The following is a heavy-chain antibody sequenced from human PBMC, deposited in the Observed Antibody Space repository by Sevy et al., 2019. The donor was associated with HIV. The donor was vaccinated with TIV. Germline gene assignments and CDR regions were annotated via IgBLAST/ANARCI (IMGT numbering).Heavy chain of an antibody. J-gene: IGHJ6*03. CDR1: GYTFTGYY. V-gene: IGHV1-2*02. CDR3: ARVGDCSGGSCYYYYYMDV. CDR2: INPNSGGT. D-gene: IGHD2-15*01. Sequence: ASVKVSCKASGYTFTGYYMHWVRQAPGQGLEWMGWINPNSGGTNDAQKFQGRVTMTRDTSISTAYMELSRLRSDDTAVYYCARVGDCSGGSCYYYYYMDVWGKGTTVTVSS.